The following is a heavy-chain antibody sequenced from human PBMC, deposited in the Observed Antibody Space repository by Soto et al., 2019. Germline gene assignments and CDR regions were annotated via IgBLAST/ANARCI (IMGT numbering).Heavy chain of an antibody. D-gene: IGHD6-13*01. Sequence: PGGSLRLSCAASGFTFSIHEMNLVRQAPGKGLEWVSYISRIGVAKYYADSVKGRFTISGENAKNSLYLQMNSLRAEDTAVYYWAREAGIAAAGTHYSYGMDVWGQGPTVTVSS. CDR3: AREAGIAAAGTHYSYGMDV. V-gene: IGHV3-48*03. CDR1: GFTFSIHE. CDR2: ISRIGVAK. J-gene: IGHJ6*02.